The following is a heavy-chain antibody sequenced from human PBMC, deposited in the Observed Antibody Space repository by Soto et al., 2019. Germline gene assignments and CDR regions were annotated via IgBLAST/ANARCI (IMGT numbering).Heavy chain of an antibody. V-gene: IGHV3-64*01. CDR2: ISSNGGST. J-gene: IGHJ5*02. CDR3: ARTYYDFWSGYGTWFDP. D-gene: IGHD3-3*01. CDR1: GFTFSSYA. Sequence: EVQLVESGGGLVQPGGSLRLSCAASGFTFSSYAMHWVRQAPGKGLGYVSAISSNGGSTYYANSVKGRFTISRDNSKNTLYLQMGSLRAEDMAVYYCARTYYDFWSGYGTWFDPWGQGTLVTVSS.